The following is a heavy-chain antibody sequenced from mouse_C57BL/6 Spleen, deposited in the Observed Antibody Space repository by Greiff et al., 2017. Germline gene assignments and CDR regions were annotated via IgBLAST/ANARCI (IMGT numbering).Heavy chain of an antibody. CDR3: ARWYGSPDDAMDY. D-gene: IGHD2-10*02. V-gene: IGHV1-55*01. Sequence: QVQLQQPGAELVKPGASVKMSCKASGYTFTSYWITWVKQRPGQGLEWIGDIYPGSGSTNYNEKFKSKATLTVDTSSSTAYMQLSSLTSEDSAVYYCARWYGSPDDAMDYWGQGTSVTVSS. CDR2: IYPGSGST. J-gene: IGHJ4*01. CDR1: GYTFTSYW.